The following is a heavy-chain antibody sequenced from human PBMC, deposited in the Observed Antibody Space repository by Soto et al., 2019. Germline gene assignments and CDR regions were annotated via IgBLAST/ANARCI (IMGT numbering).Heavy chain of an antibody. CDR2: ISGSGGST. CDR3: AKAYRGVVALYFDY. V-gene: IGHV3-23*01. CDR1: GFTFSSYA. J-gene: IGHJ4*02. D-gene: IGHD3-10*01. Sequence: PGGSLRLSCAASGFTFSSYAMSLFLHAPGKGLEWVSAISGSGGSTYYADSVKGRFTISRDNSKNTLYLQMNSLRAEDTAVYYCAKAYRGVVALYFDYWGQGTLVTVSS.